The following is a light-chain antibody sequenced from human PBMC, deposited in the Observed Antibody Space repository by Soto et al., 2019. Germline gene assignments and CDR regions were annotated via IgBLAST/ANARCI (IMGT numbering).Light chain of an antibody. CDR2: WAS. V-gene: IGKV4-1*01. Sequence: DIVMTQSPDSLAVSLGERATISCKSSQSLFFSSSNNNHLVWYQQKPGQPPKLLIYWASTREFGVADRFSGRGTGTDFTLNISRMQADDVAVYVCQQEHTFPWTFGQGTKVEIK. CDR1: QSLFFSSSNNNH. CDR3: QQEHTFPWT. J-gene: IGKJ1*01.